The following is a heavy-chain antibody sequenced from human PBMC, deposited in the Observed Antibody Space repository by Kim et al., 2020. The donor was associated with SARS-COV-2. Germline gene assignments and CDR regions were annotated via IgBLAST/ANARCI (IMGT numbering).Heavy chain of an antibody. V-gene: IGHV4-59*01. CDR1: GCSINNYY. D-gene: IGHD3-16*01. J-gene: IGHJ4*02. Sequence: SETLSLTCSVSGCSINNYYWSWFRQSPGKGLEWIGYVFHSGSTKYNPSLNRRLTISVEKSKTKFSLRLSSVTAADTAVYYCASGRDDYNKFDFWGLGLLV. CDR3: ASGRDDYNKFDF. CDR2: VFHSGST.